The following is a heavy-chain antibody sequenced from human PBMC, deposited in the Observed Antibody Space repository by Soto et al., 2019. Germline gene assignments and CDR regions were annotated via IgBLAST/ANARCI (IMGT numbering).Heavy chain of an antibody. CDR3: ARGDQGPYAFDI. J-gene: IGHJ3*02. V-gene: IGHV4-39*01. D-gene: IGHD2-21*02. CDR1: GGSISSSSDY. CDR2: MYYSGST. Sequence: LSLTCNVSGGSISSSSDYWAWIRQPPGKGLEWIGTMYYSGSTYYSPSLKSRVTISVDTSKNQFSLKVSSATAADTAVYYCARGDQGPYAFDIWGQGTMVTVSS.